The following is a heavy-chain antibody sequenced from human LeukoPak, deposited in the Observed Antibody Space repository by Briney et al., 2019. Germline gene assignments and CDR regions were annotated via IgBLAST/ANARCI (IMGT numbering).Heavy chain of an antibody. CDR1: GFTFSSYW. J-gene: IGHJ4*02. Sequence: GGSLRLSCAASGFTFSSYWMNWVRRAPGKGLEWVANIKQDGSEKYYVDSVKGRFTISRDNAKNSLYLQMNSLRAEDTAVYYCARGVGCSSTRCYGYSDYWGQGTLVTVSS. CDR3: ARGVGCSSTRCYGYSDY. D-gene: IGHD2-2*01. V-gene: IGHV3-7*01. CDR2: IKQDGSEK.